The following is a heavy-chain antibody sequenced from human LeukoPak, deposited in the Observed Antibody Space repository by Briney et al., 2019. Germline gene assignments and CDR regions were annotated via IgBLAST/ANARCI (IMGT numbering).Heavy chain of an antibody. J-gene: IGHJ4*02. D-gene: IGHD2-2*01. CDR1: GFTFSTFA. Sequence: PGGSLRLSCAASGFTFSTFAMIWVRQPPGKGLEWVSSIFPSGGEIHYADSVKGRFTISRDNSKNTLYLQMNSLRAEDTAVYYCAKDGAGSQSYCSSTSCYVDYWGQGTLVTVSS. CDR3: AKDGAGSQSYCSSTSCYVDY. CDR2: IFPSGGEI. V-gene: IGHV3-23*01.